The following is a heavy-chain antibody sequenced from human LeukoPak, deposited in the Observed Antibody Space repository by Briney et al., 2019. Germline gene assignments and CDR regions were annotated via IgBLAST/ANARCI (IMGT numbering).Heavy chain of an antibody. J-gene: IGHJ4*02. CDR1: GYSISSGYY. V-gene: IGHV4-38-2*02. CDR2: IYHSGST. Sequence: PSETLSLTCTVSGYSISSGYYWGWIRQPPGKGLEWIGSIYHSGSTYYNPSLKSRVTISVDTSKNQFSLKLSSVTAADAAVYYCARPFFRTGLDYWGQGTLVTVSS. CDR3: ARPFFRTGLDY. D-gene: IGHD3-10*01.